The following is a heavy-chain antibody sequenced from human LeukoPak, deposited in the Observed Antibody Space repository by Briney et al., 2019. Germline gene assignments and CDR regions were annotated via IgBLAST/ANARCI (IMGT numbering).Heavy chain of an antibody. CDR1: GFTFSAYT. CDR2: ISASGSTT. J-gene: IGHJ3*01. Sequence: PGGSLRLSCAASGFTFSAYTMSWVRQAPGKGLEWVSSISASGSTTYYADSVKGRFTISRDNIDSTVYLQMNSLRAEDSALYYCAKGDWSGGGGDCYSADAFDVWCQGTMVTVSS. CDR3: AKGDWSGGGGDCYSADAFDV. D-gene: IGHD2-21*02. V-gene: IGHV3-23*01.